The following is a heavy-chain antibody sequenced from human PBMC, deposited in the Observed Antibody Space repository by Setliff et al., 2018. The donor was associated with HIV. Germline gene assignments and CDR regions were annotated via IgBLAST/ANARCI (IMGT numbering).Heavy chain of an antibody. CDR2: IYVGDSDV. CDR1: GFNMAAYW. V-gene: IGHV5-51*01. D-gene: IGHD3-10*01. Sequence: GESLKISCAGSGFNMAAYWIAWVRQMPGEGLEWMGMIYVGDSDVRYGPSFQGQVTISADNSISTAYLEWSSLKASDTAIYYCARLADTSAYYFDFWGQGTPVTVSS. CDR3: ARLADTSAYYFDF. J-gene: IGHJ4*02.